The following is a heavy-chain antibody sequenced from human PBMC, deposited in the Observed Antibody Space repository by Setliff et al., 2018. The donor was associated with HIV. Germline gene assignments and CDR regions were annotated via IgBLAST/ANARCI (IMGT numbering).Heavy chain of an antibody. J-gene: IGHJ4*02. V-gene: IGHV7-4-1*02. CDR2: FNTETGNP. Sequence: ASVKVSCKASGYTLTTYAISWVRQAPGQGLEWMGWFNTETGNPMYAQGFRGRFVFSLDTSVSTAFLQINRLKAEDTAKYYCAMVGSGWSTFDYWGQGALVTVSS. CDR3: AMVGSGWSTFDY. CDR1: GYTLTTYA. D-gene: IGHD6-13*01.